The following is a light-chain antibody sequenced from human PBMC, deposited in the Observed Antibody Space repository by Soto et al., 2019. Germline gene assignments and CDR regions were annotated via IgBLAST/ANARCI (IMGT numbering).Light chain of an antibody. CDR2: EVN. Sequence: QSALTQPPSASGSPGQSVAISCTGTASDIGGYNFVSWYQQHPGKAPKLMIYEVNKRPSGVHDRFSGSKSGNTASLNVSGRQAEDEAEYYCSSHGGTSPYVFGTGTKLTVL. V-gene: IGLV2-8*01. CDR3: SSHGGTSPYV. J-gene: IGLJ1*01. CDR1: ASDIGGYNF.